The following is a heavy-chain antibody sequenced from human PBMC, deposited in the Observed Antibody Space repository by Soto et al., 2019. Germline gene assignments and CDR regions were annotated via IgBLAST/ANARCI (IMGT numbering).Heavy chain of an antibody. CDR3: VRDKDWAFDY. J-gene: IGHJ4*02. D-gene: IGHD3-9*01. Sequence: GGSLRLSCAASGFTFSSYAMSWVRQAPGKGLEWVSDISGSGGSTHYADSVKGRFTISRDNAKNSVFLQMNSLRVEDTAVYYCVRDKDWAFDYWGQGTLVTSPQ. CDR1: GFTFSSYA. CDR2: ISGSGGST. V-gene: IGHV3-23*01.